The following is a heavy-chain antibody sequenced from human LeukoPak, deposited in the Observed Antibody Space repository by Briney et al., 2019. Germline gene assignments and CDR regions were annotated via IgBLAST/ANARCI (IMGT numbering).Heavy chain of an antibody. D-gene: IGHD2-15*01. CDR3: GRVRNGYNSGWNV. V-gene: IGHV3-74*01. CDR1: KFPFGSFW. J-gene: IGHJ4*02. Sequence: GGSLTLLCAPSKFPFGSFWMNWDRLVPGKGLLWVSSINPEGSDTEYADPVKGRFTVSRDNPRNTLYLEMRSRSVQDGGLYYCGRVRNGYNSGWNVWGGGTWVTVSS. CDR2: INPEGSDT.